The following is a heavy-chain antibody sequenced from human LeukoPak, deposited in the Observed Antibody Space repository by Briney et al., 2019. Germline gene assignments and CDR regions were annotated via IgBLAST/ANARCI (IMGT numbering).Heavy chain of an antibody. CDR2: MSHSGST. V-gene: IGHV4-59*08. J-gene: IGHJ2*01. Sequence: PSETLSFTCSVSGGSISNNYWSWIRQPPGKGLEWIAYMSHSGSTKYNPSLKSRVTIALDTSKNQFSLKLSSVTAADMAVYYCARLFSRVGGYWHFDLWGRGTLVTVSS. CDR1: GGSISNNY. D-gene: IGHD3-16*01. CDR3: ARLFSRVGGYWHFDL.